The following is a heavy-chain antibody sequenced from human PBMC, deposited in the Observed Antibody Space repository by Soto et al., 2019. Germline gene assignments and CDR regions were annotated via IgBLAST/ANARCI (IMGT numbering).Heavy chain of an antibody. Sequence: SETLSLTCAVYGGSFSGYYWSWIRQPPGKGLEWIGKINHSGSTNYNPSLKSRVTISVDTSKNQFSLKLSSVTAADTAVYYCARVRWLRFKTYYYYMDVWGKGTTVTVSS. J-gene: IGHJ6*03. V-gene: IGHV4-34*01. D-gene: IGHD5-12*01. CDR1: GGSFSGYY. CDR2: INHSGST. CDR3: ARVRWLRFKTYYYYMDV.